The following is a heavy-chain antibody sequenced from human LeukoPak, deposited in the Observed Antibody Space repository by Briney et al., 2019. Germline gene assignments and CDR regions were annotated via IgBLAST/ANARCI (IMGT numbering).Heavy chain of an antibody. J-gene: IGHJ6*02. CDR1: GFTFSSYA. V-gene: IGHV3-23*01. Sequence: GGSLRLSCAASGFTFSSYAMSWARQAPGKGLEWVSAISGSGSSTYSADSVKGRFTISRDNSKNTLYLQMNSLRGEDTAVYYCAKAVAAAGYHFYGMDVWGQGTMVTVSS. D-gene: IGHD6-13*01. CDR2: ISGSGSST. CDR3: AKAVAAAGYHFYGMDV.